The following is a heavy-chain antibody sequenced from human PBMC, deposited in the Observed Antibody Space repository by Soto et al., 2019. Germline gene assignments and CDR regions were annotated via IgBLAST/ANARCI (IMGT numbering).Heavy chain of an antibody. CDR2: FDPEDGET. J-gene: IGHJ4*02. CDR3: ATDGRRSSGWFTPLTENYFDY. CDR1: GYTLTELS. V-gene: IGHV1-24*01. Sequence: ASVKVSCKVSGYTLTELSMHWVRQAPGKGLEWMGGFDPEDGETIYAQKFQGRVTMTEDTSTDTAYMELSSLRSEDTAVYYCATDGRRSSGWFTPLTENYFDYWGQGTLVTVSS. D-gene: IGHD6-19*01.